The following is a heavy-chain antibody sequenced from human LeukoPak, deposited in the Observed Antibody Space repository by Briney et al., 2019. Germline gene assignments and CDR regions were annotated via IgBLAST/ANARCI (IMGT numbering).Heavy chain of an antibody. D-gene: IGHD1-14*01. Sequence: EASVKVSCKASGGTFSSYAISWVRQAPGQGREWMGRIIPILGIAIYAQKFQGRVTITADKSTSTAYMELSSLRSEDTAVYYCAREGDDGNAFDIWGQGTMVTVSS. CDR2: IIPILGIA. CDR3: AREGDDGNAFDI. CDR1: GGTFSSYA. V-gene: IGHV1-69*04. J-gene: IGHJ3*02.